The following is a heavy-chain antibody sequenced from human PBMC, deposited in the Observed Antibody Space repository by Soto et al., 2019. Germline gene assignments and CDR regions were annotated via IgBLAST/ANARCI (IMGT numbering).Heavy chain of an antibody. CDR3: AKSWLFVDHAYMDV. CDR2: IIPIQGKA. D-gene: IGHD2-21*01. Sequence: QVQLVQSGAELKKPGSSVKVSCEASGGSFISYSFTWVRQAPGQGLEWMGRIIPIQGKANYALKFQDRVTITADRSTRTAYMELRSLRPEDTAVYYCAKSWLFVDHAYMDVWGKGTTVTVSS. J-gene: IGHJ6*03. CDR1: GGSFISYS. V-gene: IGHV1-69*02.